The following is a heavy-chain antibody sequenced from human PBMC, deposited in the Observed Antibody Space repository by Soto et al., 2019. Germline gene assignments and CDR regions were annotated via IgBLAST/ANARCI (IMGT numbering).Heavy chain of an antibody. CDR3: AKDPMVRGGKAYYYYYGMDV. D-gene: IGHD3-10*01. V-gene: IGHV3-23*01. CDR2: ISGSGGST. J-gene: IGHJ6*02. CDR1: GFTFSSYA. Sequence: EVQLLESGGGLVQPGGSLRLSCAASGFTFSSYAMSWVRQAPGKGLEWVSAISGSGGSTYYADSVKGRFTISRDNSKNTLYLQMNSLRAEDTAVYYCAKDPMVRGGKAYYYYYGMDVWGQGTTVTVSS.